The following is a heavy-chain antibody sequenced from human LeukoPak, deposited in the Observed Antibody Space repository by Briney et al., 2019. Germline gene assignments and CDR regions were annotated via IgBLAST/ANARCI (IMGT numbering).Heavy chain of an antibody. CDR3: AHKRLVPADAEYFQH. Sequence: SGPTLLKPTQTLTLTCTFSGFSLSTRGVGVGWIRQPPGKALEWLALIYWNDDKRYSPSLKSRLTITKDTSKNQVVLTMTNMDPVDTATYYRAHKRLVPADAEYFQHWGQGTLVTVSS. J-gene: IGHJ1*01. CDR1: GFSLSTRGVG. V-gene: IGHV2-5*01. D-gene: IGHD6-13*01. CDR2: IYWNDDK.